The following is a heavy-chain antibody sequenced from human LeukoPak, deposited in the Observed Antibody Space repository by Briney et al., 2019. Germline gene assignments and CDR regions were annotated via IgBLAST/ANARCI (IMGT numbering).Heavy chain of an antibody. CDR2: ISSSGSTI. CDR3: AKDLTAMVDFDY. D-gene: IGHD5-18*01. V-gene: IGHV3-11*01. CDR1: GFTFSDYY. Sequence: GGSLRLSCAASGFTFSDYYMSWIRQAPGKGLEWVSYISSSGSTIYYADSVKGRFTISRDNSKNTLYLQMSSLRAEDTAVYYCAKDLTAMVDFDYWGQGTLVTVSS. J-gene: IGHJ4*02.